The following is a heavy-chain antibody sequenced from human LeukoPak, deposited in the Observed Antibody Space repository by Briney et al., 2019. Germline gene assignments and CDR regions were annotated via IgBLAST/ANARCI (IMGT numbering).Heavy chain of an antibody. V-gene: IGHV4-39*07. Sequence: SETLSLTCTVSGGSISSSSYYWGWIRQPPGKGLEWIGEINHSGSTNYNPSLKSRVTISVDTSKNQFSLKLSSVTAADTAVYYCARVAMVRAVAGAFDYWGQGTLVTVSS. J-gene: IGHJ4*02. D-gene: IGHD6-19*01. CDR3: ARVAMVRAVAGAFDY. CDR2: INHSGST. CDR1: GGSISSSSYY.